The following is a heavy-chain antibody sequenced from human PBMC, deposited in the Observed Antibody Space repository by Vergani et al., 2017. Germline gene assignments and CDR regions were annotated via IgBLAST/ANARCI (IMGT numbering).Heavy chain of an antibody. Sequence: QLQLQESGPGLVKPSETLSLTCSVSGASIRSSNYYWGWIRQPPGKGLEWIASIYYSGSTYYNPSLKSRVSVSVATSKNQFSLTLSSVNATDTAVYYCARGSRAAGYSGPDSWGQGTRVTVSS. V-gene: IGHV4-39*07. D-gene: IGHD6-13*01. J-gene: IGHJ4*02. CDR1: GASIRSSNYY. CDR3: ARGSRAAGYSGPDS. CDR2: IYYSGST.